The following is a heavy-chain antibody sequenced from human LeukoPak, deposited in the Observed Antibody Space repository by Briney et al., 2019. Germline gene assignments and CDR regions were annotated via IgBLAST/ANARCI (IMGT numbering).Heavy chain of an antibody. J-gene: IGHJ4*02. Sequence: PGGSLRLSCAASGFTFTRFNMNWVRQAPGRGLEWVAVIWYDGTNKYYADSVRGRFTISRDSSKNTLYLQMNSLRAEDTAVYYCAKSGRNWAYLEYWGQGTLVTVSS. CDR3: AKSGRNWAYLEY. V-gene: IGHV3-33*06. CDR2: IWYDGTNK. D-gene: IGHD7-27*01. CDR1: GFTFTRFN.